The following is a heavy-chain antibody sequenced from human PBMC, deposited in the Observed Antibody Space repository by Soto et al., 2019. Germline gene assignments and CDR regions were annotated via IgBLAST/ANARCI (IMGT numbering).Heavy chain of an antibody. J-gene: IGHJ4*02. CDR3: AKEAGHDFWSGYYGGYFDS. D-gene: IGHD3-3*01. Sequence: QVQLVESGGGVVQPGRSLRLSCAASGFTFSSYGMHWVRQAPGKGLEWVAVISYDGSNKYYADSVKGRFTISRDNSKNTLYLQMNTLRAEDTAVYYCAKEAGHDFWSGYYGGYFDSWGQGTLVTVSS. V-gene: IGHV3-30*18. CDR2: ISYDGSNK. CDR1: GFTFSSYG.